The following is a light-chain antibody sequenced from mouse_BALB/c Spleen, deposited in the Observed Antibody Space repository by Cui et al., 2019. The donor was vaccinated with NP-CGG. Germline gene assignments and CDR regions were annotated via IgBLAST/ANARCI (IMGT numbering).Light chain of an antibody. J-gene: IGLJ1*01. CDR1: TGAVTTSNY. Sequence: QAVVTQESALTTSPGDTVTLTCRSSTGAVTTSNYANWVQEIPDHLFTGLIGGTNNRAPGVPTRFSGSLIGDKAALTITGAQTKDEAIYFCVLWYSNHWVFGGGTKLTVL. CDR2: GTN. CDR3: VLWYSNHWV. V-gene: IGLV1*01.